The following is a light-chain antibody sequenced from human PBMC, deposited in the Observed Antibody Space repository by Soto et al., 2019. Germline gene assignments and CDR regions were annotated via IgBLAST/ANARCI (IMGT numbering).Light chain of an antibody. Sequence: EIVLTHSPATLSWSPGERATLSCRASQSFTSSYLAWYQQKPGQAPRLLIYGASSRATGIPDRFSGSGSGTDFTLTISSLEPEDFAVYYCQHYGSALFTFGPGTKVDVK. CDR3: QHYGSALFT. J-gene: IGKJ3*01. CDR2: GAS. CDR1: QSFTSSY. V-gene: IGKV3-20*01.